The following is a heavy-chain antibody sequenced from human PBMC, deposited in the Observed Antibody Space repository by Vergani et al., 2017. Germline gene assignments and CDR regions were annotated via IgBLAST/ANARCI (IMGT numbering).Heavy chain of an antibody. CDR3: AKDWVLGGGMDV. D-gene: IGHD3-3*02. V-gene: IGHV3-9*01. Sequence: EVDLVESGGGLAQPGGSLRLSCEASGITFWKFGMHWVRQGPGKGLEWVSGISWNSGAVDYADSVRGRFTISRDNSKNTLYLQMNSLRAEDTAVYYCAKDWVLGGGMDVWGQGTTVTVSS. J-gene: IGHJ6*02. CDR2: ISWNSGAV. CDR1: GITFWKFG.